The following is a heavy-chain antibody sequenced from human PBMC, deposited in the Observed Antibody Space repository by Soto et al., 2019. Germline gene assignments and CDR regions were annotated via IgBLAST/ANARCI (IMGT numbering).Heavy chain of an antibody. CDR1: GFTFSSYG. V-gene: IGHV3-30*18. CDR3: AKEAGSGWFLGMDV. J-gene: IGHJ6*02. Sequence: QVQLVESGGGVVQPGRSLRLSCAASGFTFSSYGMHWVRQAPGKGLEWVAVISYDGSNKYYADSVKGRFTISRDNSKNTLYLQMNSLRAEDTAVYYCAKEAGSGWFLGMDVSGQGTTVTVSS. CDR2: ISYDGSNK. D-gene: IGHD6-19*01.